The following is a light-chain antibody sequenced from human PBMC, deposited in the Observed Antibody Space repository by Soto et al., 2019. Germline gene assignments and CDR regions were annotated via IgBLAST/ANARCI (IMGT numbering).Light chain of an antibody. CDR3: GADHGSGSNFGHV. V-gene: IGLV9-49*01. CDR2: VGTGGIVG. CDR1: SGYSNYK. Sequence: QLVLTQPPSASASLGASVTLTCTLSSGYSNYKVDWYQQRPGKGPRFVMRVGTGGIVGSKGDGIPDRFSVLGSGLNRYLTIKNIQEEDESDYHCGADHGSGSNFGHVFGTGTKLTVL. J-gene: IGLJ1*01.